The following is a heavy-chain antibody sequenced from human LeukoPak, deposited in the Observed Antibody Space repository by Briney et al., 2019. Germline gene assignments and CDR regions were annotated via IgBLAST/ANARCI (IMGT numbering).Heavy chain of an antibody. CDR3: ARYPTAYYASSSYYLLTVDY. D-gene: IGHD3-22*01. CDR1: GFTFSSYG. CDR2: IWYDGSNK. Sequence: PGGSLRLSCAASGFTFSSYGMHWVRQAPGKGLEWVAVIWYDGSNKYYADSVKGRFTISRDNSKNTLYLQMISLRAEDTAVYYCARYPTAYYASSSYYLLTVDYWVLGTLVTVSS. V-gene: IGHV3-33*08. J-gene: IGHJ4*02.